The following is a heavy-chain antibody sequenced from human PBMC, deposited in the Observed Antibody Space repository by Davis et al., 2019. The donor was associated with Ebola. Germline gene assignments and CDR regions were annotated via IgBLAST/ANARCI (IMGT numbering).Heavy chain of an antibody. CDR3: ARRTSSGWYGMDV. CDR1: GGTFSSYA. CDR2: IIPIFGTA. V-gene: IGHV1-69*05. Sequence: AASVKVSCKASGGTFSSYAISWVRQAPGQGLEWMGGIIPIFGTANYAQKFQGRVTMTRDTSTSTVYMELSSLRAEDTAVYYCARRTSSGWYGMDVWGQGTTVTVSS. D-gene: IGHD6-19*01. J-gene: IGHJ6*02.